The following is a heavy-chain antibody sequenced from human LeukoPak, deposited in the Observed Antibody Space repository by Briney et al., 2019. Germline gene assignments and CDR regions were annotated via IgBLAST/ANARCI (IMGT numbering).Heavy chain of an antibody. CDR2: IYTTGST. V-gene: IGHV4-61*02. CDR3: ARDSTDDFGDFVFIK. J-gene: IGHJ4*02. Sequence: PSETLSLTCTVSGDSIGTSSNYWSWIRQPAGKGLEWIGRIYTTGSTNYNPSLESRVTISVDTSKNQFSLKLNSVSAADTAVYYCARDSTDDFGDFVFIKWGQGTLVTVSS. CDR1: GDSIGTSSNY. D-gene: IGHD4-17*01.